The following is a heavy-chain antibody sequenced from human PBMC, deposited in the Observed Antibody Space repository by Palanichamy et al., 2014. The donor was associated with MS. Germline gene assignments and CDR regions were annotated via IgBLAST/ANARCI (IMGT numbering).Heavy chain of an antibody. CDR3: ANASPRSVPSDY. CDR2: ITFDGGHK. V-gene: IGHV3-30*18. J-gene: IGHJ4*02. CDR1: GFTFNTYG. D-gene: IGHD5/OR15-5a*01. Sequence: QVQLVESGGGVVQPGGSLTLSCAASGFTFNTYGMHWVRQAPGKGLEWVAVITFDGGHKYYEDSVKGRFTISRDNSKSMLYLQMNSLAAEDTAVYYCANASPRSVPSDYWGQGTLVTVSS.